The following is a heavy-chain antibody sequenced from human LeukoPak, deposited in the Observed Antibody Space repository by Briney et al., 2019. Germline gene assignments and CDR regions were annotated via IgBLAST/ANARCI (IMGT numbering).Heavy chain of an antibody. CDR1: GFTFSSYS. V-gene: IGHV3-48*01. D-gene: IGHD6-13*01. Sequence: GGSLRLSCAASGFTFSSYSMNWVRQAPGKGLEWVSYISSSSSTIYYADSVKGRFTISRDNAKNSLYLQMNSLRAEDTAVYYCARTTGYSSSWYFLGDDYWGQGTLVTVSS. CDR2: ISSSSSTI. CDR3: ARTTGYSSSWYFLGDDY. J-gene: IGHJ4*02.